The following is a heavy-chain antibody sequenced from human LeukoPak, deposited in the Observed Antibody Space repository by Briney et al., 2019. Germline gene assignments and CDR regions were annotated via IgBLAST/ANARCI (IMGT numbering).Heavy chain of an antibody. V-gene: IGHV4-39*01. Sequence: SETLSLTCTVSGGSISSSSYYWGWIRQPPGKGLEWIGSIYYSGSTYYNPSLKSRVTISVDTSKNQFSLKLSSVTAADTAVYYCARGPRITILFPYGMDVWGQGTTVTVSS. J-gene: IGHJ6*02. CDR1: GGSISSSSYY. CDR2: IYYSGST. D-gene: IGHD3-3*02. CDR3: ARGPRITILFPYGMDV.